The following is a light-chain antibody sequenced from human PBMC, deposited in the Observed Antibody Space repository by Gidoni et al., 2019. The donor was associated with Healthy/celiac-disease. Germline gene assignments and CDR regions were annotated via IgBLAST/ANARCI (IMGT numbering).Light chain of an antibody. CDR3: CSYAGSSTFVV. CDR2: EGS. V-gene: IGLV2-23*03. CDR1: SSDVGSYNR. Sequence: QSALTQPASVSGSPGQSLTISCPGTSSDVGSYNRVSWYQQHPGKAPNLMIYEGSKRPSGVSNRFSGSKSGNTASLTISGLQAEDEADYYCCSYAGSSTFVVFGGGTKLTVL. J-gene: IGLJ2*01.